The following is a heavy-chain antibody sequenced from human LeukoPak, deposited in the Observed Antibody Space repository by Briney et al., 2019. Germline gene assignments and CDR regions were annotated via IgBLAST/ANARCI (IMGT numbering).Heavy chain of an antibody. CDR2: IYHSGSA. Sequence: PSETLSLTCAVSGYSITSGYNWAWIRQPPGKVLEWIGSIYHSGSAYYNPSLKSRVTISVDTSKNQFSLKLSSVTAADTAVYYCVRYCSSTTCYTRAVDYWGQGTLVTVSS. CDR1: GYSITSGYN. V-gene: IGHV4-38-2*01. CDR3: VRYCSSTTCYTRAVDY. D-gene: IGHD2-2*02. J-gene: IGHJ4*02.